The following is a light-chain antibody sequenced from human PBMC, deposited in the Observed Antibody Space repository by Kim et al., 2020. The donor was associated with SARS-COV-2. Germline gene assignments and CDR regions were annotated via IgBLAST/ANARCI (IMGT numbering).Light chain of an antibody. J-gene: IGLJ2*01. CDR1: YGY. V-gene: IGLV2-14*03. CDR3: SSCTSSYTV. CDR2: DVS. Sequence: YGYVSWYQQPPGKAPKLIIYDVSKRPSGVSNRFSGSKSGNKASLTISGLQAEDEADYYCSSCTSSYTVFGGGTQLTVL.